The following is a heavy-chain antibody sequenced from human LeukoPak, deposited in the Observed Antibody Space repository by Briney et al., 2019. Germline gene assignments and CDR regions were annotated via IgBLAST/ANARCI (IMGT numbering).Heavy chain of an antibody. CDR1: GFTFSGYG. CDR2: IWYDGSNK. D-gene: IGHD1-26*01. J-gene: IGHJ4*02. CDR3: ARRSLATTNYFDY. V-gene: IGHV3-33*01. Sequence: GGSLRLSCAASGFTFSGYGMHWVRQAPGKGLEWVATIWYDGSNKNYADSVKGRFTISRNNSKNTLYLQMNRLRAEDTAVYYCARRSLATTNYFDYWGQGTLVTVSS.